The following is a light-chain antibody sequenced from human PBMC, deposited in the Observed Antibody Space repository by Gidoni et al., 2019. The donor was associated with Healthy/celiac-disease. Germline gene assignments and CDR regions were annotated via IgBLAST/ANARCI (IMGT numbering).Light chain of an antibody. J-gene: IGKJ4*01. CDR3: QQYNNWPLLT. V-gene: IGKV3-15*01. CDR2: GAS. Sequence: EIVMTQSPATLSVSPGERATLSCRASHSVSSNLAWYQQKPGQAPRLLIYGASTRATGIPARFSGSGSGTEFTLTISSLQSEYFAVYYCQQYNNWPLLTFXGXTKVEIK. CDR1: HSVSSN.